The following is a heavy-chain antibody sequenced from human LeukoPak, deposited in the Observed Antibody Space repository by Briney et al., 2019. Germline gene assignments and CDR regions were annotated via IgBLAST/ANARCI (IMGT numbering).Heavy chain of an antibody. CDR1: GGTFSSYA. Sequence: SVKVSCKASGGTFSSYAISWVRQAPGQGLEWMGGIIPTFGTANYAQKFQGRVTITTDESTSTAYMELSSLRSEDTAVYYCARPSYSGSLRFQVAFDIWGQGTMVTVSS. CDR2: IIPTFGTA. D-gene: IGHD1-26*01. J-gene: IGHJ3*02. CDR3: ARPSYSGSLRFQVAFDI. V-gene: IGHV1-69*05.